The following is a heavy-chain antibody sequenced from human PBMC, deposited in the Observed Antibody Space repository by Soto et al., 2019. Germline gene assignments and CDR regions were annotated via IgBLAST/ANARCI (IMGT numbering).Heavy chain of an antibody. CDR2: ISGSGDST. CDR1: GFTFSSYA. J-gene: IGHJ4*02. D-gene: IGHD6-19*01. V-gene: IGHV3-23*01. CDR3: ARRSSGWYFDY. Sequence: PGGSLRLSCAASGFTFSSYAMSWVRQAPGKGLDWVSVISGSGDSTYYADSVKGRFTISRDNSKNTLYLQMNSLRAEDTAVYYCARRSSGWYFDYWGQGTLVTVSS.